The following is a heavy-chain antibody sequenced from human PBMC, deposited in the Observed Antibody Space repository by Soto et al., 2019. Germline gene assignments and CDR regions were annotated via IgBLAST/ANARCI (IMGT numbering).Heavy chain of an antibody. CDR3: ARGEWGFGIAAAVSFDY. J-gene: IGHJ4*02. V-gene: IGHV1-2*04. CDR1: GYTFTGYY. Sequence: QVQLVQSGAEVKKPGASVKVSCKASGYTFTGYYMHWVRQAPGQGLEWMGWINPNSGGTNYAQKFQGWVTMTRDTSISTADMELSRLRSDDTAVYYCARGEWGFGIAAAVSFDYWGQGTLVTVSS. CDR2: INPNSGGT. D-gene: IGHD6-13*01.